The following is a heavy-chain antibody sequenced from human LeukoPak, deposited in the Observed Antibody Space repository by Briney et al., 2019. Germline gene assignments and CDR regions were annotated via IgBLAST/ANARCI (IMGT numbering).Heavy chain of an antibody. CDR1: GYTFTSYY. J-gene: IGHJ3*02. CDR2: INPSGGST. D-gene: IGHD3-10*01. CDR3: ARVYGSGSYRDAFDI. V-gene: IGHV1-46*01. Sequence: ASVKVSCKASGYTFTSYYMHWERQAPGQGLEWMRIINPSGGSTSYAQKFQGRVTMTRDTSTSTVYMELSSLRSEDTAVYYCARVYGSGSYRDAFDIWGQGTMVTVSS.